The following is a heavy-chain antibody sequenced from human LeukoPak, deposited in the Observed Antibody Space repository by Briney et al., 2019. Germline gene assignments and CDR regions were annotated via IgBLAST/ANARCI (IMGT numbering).Heavy chain of an antibody. CDR1: GFTFSSYA. CDR3: AKVVGATTRGYFDY. D-gene: IGHD1-26*01. J-gene: IGHJ4*02. Sequence: GGSLRLSCAASGFTFSSYAMSWVRQAPGKGLEWVSTISGSGGSTYYADSVKGRFTISRDNSKDTLYLQMNSLRAEDTAVYYCAKVVGATTRGYFDYWGQGTLVTVSS. V-gene: IGHV3-23*01. CDR2: ISGSGGST.